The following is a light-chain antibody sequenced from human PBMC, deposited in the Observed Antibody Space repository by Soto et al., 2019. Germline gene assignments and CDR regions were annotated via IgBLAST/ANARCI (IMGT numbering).Light chain of an antibody. V-gene: IGLV2-14*01. CDR1: SSDVGGYNY. Sequence: QSALTQPASVSGSPGQSITISCTGTSSDVGGYNYVSWYQQHPGKAPTLMIYDVSNRPSGVSDRCSGSKSGNTASLTISGLQAEDETDYYCSSSTSSSTLVFGTGTKLTVL. CDR2: DVS. J-gene: IGLJ1*01. CDR3: SSSTSSSTLV.